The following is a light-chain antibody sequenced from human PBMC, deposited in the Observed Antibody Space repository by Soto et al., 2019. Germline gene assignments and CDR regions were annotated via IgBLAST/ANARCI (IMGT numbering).Light chain of an antibody. CDR2: DAS. CDR1: QDVDSY. CDR3: QQRNTWPFT. Sequence: EILLTQSPATLSLSPGERATLSCRARQDVDSYLSWYQQTPGQAPRLLIYDASNRAPGIPARFSGSGSGTDFTLTISSLAPEDFAVYYCQQRNTWPFTFGPGTKVDIK. V-gene: IGKV3-11*01. J-gene: IGKJ3*01.